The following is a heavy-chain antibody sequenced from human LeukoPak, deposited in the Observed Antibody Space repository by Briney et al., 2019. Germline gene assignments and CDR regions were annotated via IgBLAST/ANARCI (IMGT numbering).Heavy chain of an antibody. Sequence: GGSLRLSCAASGFTFSSYWMSWVRQAPGKGLEWVANIKQDGSEKYYVDSVKGRFTISRDSAKNSLYLQMNSLRAEDTAVYYCARFRTWGDKAFDYWGQGTLVTVSS. V-gene: IGHV3-7*01. CDR1: GFTFSSYW. CDR3: ARFRTWGDKAFDY. CDR2: IKQDGSEK. D-gene: IGHD2-21*02. J-gene: IGHJ4*02.